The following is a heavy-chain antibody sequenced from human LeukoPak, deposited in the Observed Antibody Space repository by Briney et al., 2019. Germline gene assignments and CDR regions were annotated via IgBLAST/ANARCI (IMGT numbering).Heavy chain of an antibody. Sequence: GGSLRLSCAASGFTFSDYYMGWIRQAPGKGLEWVSYISSSGTSMYYADSVKGRFTISRDNAKNSLYLQMNSLRAEDTVVYYCARGPDRYFDWLSGYFDYWGQGTLVTVSS. V-gene: IGHV3-11*04. CDR3: ARGPDRYFDWLSGYFDY. D-gene: IGHD3-9*01. CDR1: GFTFSDYY. CDR2: ISSSGTSM. J-gene: IGHJ4*02.